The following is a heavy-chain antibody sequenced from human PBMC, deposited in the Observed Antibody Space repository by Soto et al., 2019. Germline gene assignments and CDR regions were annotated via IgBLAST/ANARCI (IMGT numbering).Heavy chain of an antibody. J-gene: IGHJ5*02. V-gene: IGHV1-18*01. CDR3: ARKGLVGCSGGSCYSGGFDP. CDR1: GYTFTSYG. CDR2: ISAYNGNT. D-gene: IGHD2-15*01. Sequence: ASVKVSCKASGYTFTSYGISWVRQAPGQGLECMGWISAYNGNTNYAQKLQGRVTMTTDTSTSTAYMELRSLRSDDTAVYYCARKGLVGCSGGSCYSGGFDPWGQGTLVTVSS.